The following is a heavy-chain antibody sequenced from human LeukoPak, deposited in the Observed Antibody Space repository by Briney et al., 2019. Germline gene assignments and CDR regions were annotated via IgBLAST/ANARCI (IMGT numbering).Heavy chain of an antibody. CDR2: INHTGST. Sequence: SETLSLTCAVYGGSFSGYYWSWIRQPPGKGLEWIGEINHTGSTNYNPSLKSRVTISVDTSKNQFSLKLSSVTAADTAMYYRARGEAGYCSSTSCYGFRWFDPWGQGTLVTVSS. CDR1: GGSFSGYY. CDR3: ARGEAGYCSSTSCYGFRWFDP. V-gene: IGHV4-34*01. D-gene: IGHD2-2*01. J-gene: IGHJ5*02.